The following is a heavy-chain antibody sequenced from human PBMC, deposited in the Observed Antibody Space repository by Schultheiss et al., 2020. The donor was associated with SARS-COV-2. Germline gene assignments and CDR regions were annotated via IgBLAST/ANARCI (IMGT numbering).Heavy chain of an antibody. J-gene: IGHJ6*03. CDR2: ISAYNGNT. CDR3: ARANRDSYGYRSAFYYYMDV. V-gene: IGHV1-18*01. D-gene: IGHD5-18*01. CDR1: GYTFTNYG. Sequence: ASVKVSCKASGYTFTNYGISWVRQAPGQGLELMGWISAYNGNTSYAHKLQGRVTLTTDTSTSTAYMELRSLRSDDTAVSYCARANRDSYGYRSAFYYYMDVWGKGTTVTVAS.